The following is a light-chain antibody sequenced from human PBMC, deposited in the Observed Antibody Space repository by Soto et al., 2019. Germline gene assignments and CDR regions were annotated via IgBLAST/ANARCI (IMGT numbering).Light chain of an antibody. V-gene: IGKV3-15*01. CDR3: QQYNNWPQT. CDR2: GAS. Sequence: EIVMTQSPATLSVSPGERATLSCRASQSVSSNLAWYQQKPGQAPRLLIYGASTRATGIPARFSGSGSGTEFTPTISSLQSEDFAVYYCQQYNNWPQTFGQGTRWKSN. J-gene: IGKJ1*01. CDR1: QSVSSN.